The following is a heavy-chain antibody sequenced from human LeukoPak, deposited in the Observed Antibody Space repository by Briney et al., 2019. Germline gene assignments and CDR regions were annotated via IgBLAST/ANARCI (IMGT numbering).Heavy chain of an antibody. CDR3: ARDGSGSYLDY. J-gene: IGHJ4*02. Sequence: SETLSLTCTVSGGSISSYYWSWIRQPPGKGLEWIGYIYYSGSTNYSPSLKSRVTISVDTSKNQFSLKLSSVTAADTAVYYCARDGSGSYLDYWGQGTLVTVSS. V-gene: IGHV4-59*12. CDR2: IYYSGST. D-gene: IGHD3-10*01. CDR1: GGSISSYY.